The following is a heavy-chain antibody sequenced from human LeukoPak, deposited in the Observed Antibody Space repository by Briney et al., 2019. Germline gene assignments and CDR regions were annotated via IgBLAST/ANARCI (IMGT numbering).Heavy chain of an antibody. CDR1: GFTFDDYA. D-gene: IGHD3-10*02. CDR3: AELGITMIGGV. J-gene: IGHJ1*01. CDR2: IYSGGST. Sequence: PGGSLRLSCAASGFTFDDYAMHWVRQAPGKGLEWVSVIYSGGSTYYADSVKGRFTISRDNAKNSLYLQMNSLRAEDTAVYYCAELGITMIGGVWGQGTLVTVSS. V-gene: IGHV3-NL1*01.